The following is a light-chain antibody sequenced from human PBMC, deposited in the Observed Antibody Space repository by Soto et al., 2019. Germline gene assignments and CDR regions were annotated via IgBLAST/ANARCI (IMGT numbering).Light chain of an antibody. V-gene: IGKV3-11*01. CDR2: DAS. CDR3: QQRSNWPPLT. Sequence: EIVLTKSPATLSLSPGERATLSCRASQSVSSYLAWYQQKPGQAPRLLIYDASNRATGIPARFSGSGSGTDFTRTISSLEPEDFAVYYCQQRSNWPPLTFGGGTKVEIK. CDR1: QSVSSY. J-gene: IGKJ4*01.